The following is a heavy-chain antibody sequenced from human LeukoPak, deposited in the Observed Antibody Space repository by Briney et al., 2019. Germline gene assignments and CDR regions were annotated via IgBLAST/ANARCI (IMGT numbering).Heavy chain of an antibody. CDR2: IEPDGSEK. J-gene: IGHJ4*02. D-gene: IGHD1-1*01. CDR1: GFTFNRNW. CDR3: ASEPSSATGGSY. Sequence: GGSLRLSCAASGFTFNRNWMSWVRQAPGKGLEWVANIEPDGSEKNYVDSVRGRFTISRDNARDSLYLQINSPRAEDTAVYYCASEPSSATGGSYWGQGILVTVSS. V-gene: IGHV3-7*01.